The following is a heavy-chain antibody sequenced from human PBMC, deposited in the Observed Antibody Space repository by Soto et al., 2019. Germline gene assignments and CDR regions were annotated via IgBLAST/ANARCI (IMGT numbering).Heavy chain of an antibody. CDR1: GYPLTAKY. J-gene: IGHJ5*02. D-gene: IGHD6-13*01. CDR2: INPSSGGT. Sequence: ASVKVSCKASGYPLTAKYLHWVRQAPGQGLEWMGWINPSSGGTKEAQKFRGRVTMTRDTSISAAYMELSRLTSDDTAVYYCAKGGSSWTGWFAPWGQGTLVTVSS. V-gene: IGHV1-2*02. CDR3: AKGGSSWTGWFAP.